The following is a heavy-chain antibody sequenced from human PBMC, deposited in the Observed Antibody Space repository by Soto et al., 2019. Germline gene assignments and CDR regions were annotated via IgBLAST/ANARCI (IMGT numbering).Heavy chain of an antibody. CDR3: ARAPSLSGWYTDAFDI. Sequence: PGGSLRLSCAASGFTFSTYWMNWVRQAPGKGLEWVANIKQDGSEKYYVDSVKGRFTISRDNAKNSLYLQMNSLRAEDTAVYYCARAPSLSGWYTDAFDIWGQGTVVTVSS. V-gene: IGHV3-7*01. D-gene: IGHD2-15*01. CDR1: GFTFSTYW. J-gene: IGHJ3*02. CDR2: IKQDGSEK.